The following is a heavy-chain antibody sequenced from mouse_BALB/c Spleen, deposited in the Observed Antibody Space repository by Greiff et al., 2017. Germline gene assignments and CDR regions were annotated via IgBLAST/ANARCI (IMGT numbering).Heavy chain of an antibody. CDR1: GFTFSSFG. CDR3: ARSPSYAMDY. Sequence: DVMLVESGGGLVQPGGSRKLSCAASGFTFSSFGMHWVRQAPEKGLEWVAYISSGSSTIYYADTVKGRFTISRDNPKNTLFLQMTSLRSEDTAMYYCARSPSYAMDYWGQGTSVTVSS. J-gene: IGHJ4*01. CDR2: ISSGSSTI. V-gene: IGHV5-17*02.